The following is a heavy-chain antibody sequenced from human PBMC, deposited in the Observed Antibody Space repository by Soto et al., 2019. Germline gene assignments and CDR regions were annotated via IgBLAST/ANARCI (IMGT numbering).Heavy chain of an antibody. D-gene: IGHD3-22*01. CDR1: GGSIRSGDYY. V-gene: IGHV4-31*03. CDR3: ARGVMTTGENYFDTNGYYYFDY. J-gene: IGHJ4*02. CDR2: IYSSGST. Sequence: PSETLSLTCTVSGGSIRSGDYYWSWIRQHPGKGLEWVGYIYSSGSTYYNPSLKSRLTISVDTSKNQFSLKLNSVTAADTAVYYCARGVMTTGENYFDTNGYYYFDYWGQGTLVTVS.